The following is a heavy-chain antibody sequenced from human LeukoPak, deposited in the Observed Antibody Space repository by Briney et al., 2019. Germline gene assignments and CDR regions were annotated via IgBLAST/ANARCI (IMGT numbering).Heavy chain of an antibody. CDR1: GFTFSSYG. V-gene: IGHV3-30*02. CDR2: IRNDGTIQ. J-gene: IGHJ4*02. CDR3: AKTGSSSWGYFDY. Sequence: GGSLRLSCSASGFTFSSYGMHWVRQAPGKGLEWVAFIRNDGTIQYYADSVKGRFTLSRDISKNTLYLQMNSLRPEDTAVYFCAKTGSSSWGYFDYWGQGTLVTVSS. D-gene: IGHD6-13*01.